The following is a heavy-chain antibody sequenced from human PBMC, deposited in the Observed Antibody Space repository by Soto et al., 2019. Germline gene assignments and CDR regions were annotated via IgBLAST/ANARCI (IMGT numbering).Heavy chain of an antibody. CDR2: IHPSDSDT. Sequence: GESLKISCKTSGYSFTGYWIGWVRQMPGKGLEWMGIIHPSDSDTRYSPSFQGQVTLSVDESISTAFLQWSSLKASDTAMYYCATQRGYSFGPFDYWGQGTLVTVSS. V-gene: IGHV5-51*01. CDR3: ATQRGYSFGPFDY. CDR1: GYSFTGYW. D-gene: IGHD5-18*01. J-gene: IGHJ4*02.